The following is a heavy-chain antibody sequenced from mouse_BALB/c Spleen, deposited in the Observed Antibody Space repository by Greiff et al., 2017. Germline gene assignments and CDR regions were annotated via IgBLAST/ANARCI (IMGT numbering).Heavy chain of an antibody. CDR1: GYSITSDYA. CDR3: ARWDYYGSSYVGYFDV. Sequence: EVMLVESGPGLVKPSQSLSLTCTVTGYSITSDYAWNWIRQFPGNKLEWMGYISYSGSTSYNPSLKSRIFFTRDTSKNQFFLQLNSVTTEDTATYYCARWDYYGSSYVGYFDVWGAGTTVTVSS. CDR2: ISYSGST. D-gene: IGHD1-1*01. V-gene: IGHV3-2*02. J-gene: IGHJ1*01.